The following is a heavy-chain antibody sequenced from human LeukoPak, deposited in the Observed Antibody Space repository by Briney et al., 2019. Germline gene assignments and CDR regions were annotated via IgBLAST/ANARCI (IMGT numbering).Heavy chain of an antibody. J-gene: IGHJ4*02. CDR2: ISGDGGSA. V-gene: IGHV3-23*01. D-gene: IGHD3-22*01. Sequence: GGSLRLSCAASGFTFSSYAMSWVRLAPGKGLECVSFISGDGGSAYYSDCVKGWFTISRDNSKNTLYQQMHSLRAEDTAVYYCAKMGYYESSDFFDYWGQGTLVTVSS. CDR1: GFTFSSYA. CDR3: AKMGYYESSDFFDY.